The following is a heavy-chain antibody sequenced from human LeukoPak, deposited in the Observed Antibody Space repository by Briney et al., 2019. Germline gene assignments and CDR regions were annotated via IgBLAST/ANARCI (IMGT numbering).Heavy chain of an antibody. J-gene: IGHJ4*02. CDR2: SNAANGYT. CDR1: GYTFTNYA. D-gene: IGHD7-27*01. V-gene: IGHV1-3*02. CDR3: ARGTGDLGFDY. Sequence: ASVKVFCKASGYTFTNYAIHWVRQAPGQRLEWIGWSNAANGYTKYSQEFRGRVTITRDTSASTADMELSSLRSEDMAVYYCARGTGDLGFDYWGQGTLVTVSS.